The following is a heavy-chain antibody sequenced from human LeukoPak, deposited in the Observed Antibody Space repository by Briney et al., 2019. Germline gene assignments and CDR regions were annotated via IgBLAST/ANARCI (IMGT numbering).Heavy chain of an antibody. CDR3: ARLQRVGNSGYYFDY. V-gene: IGHV4-59*08. D-gene: IGHD3-22*01. Sequence: SETLSLTCTVSGGSISSYCWSWIRQPPGKGLEWIGYIYYSGSTNYNPSLKSRVTISVDTSKNQFSLKLSSVTAADTAVYYCARLQRVGNSGYYFDYWGQGTLVTVSS. CDR2: IYYSGST. CDR1: GGSISSYC. J-gene: IGHJ4*02.